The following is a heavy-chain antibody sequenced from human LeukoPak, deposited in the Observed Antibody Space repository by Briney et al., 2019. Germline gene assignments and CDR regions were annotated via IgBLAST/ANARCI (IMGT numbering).Heavy chain of an antibody. D-gene: IGHD1-26*01. J-gene: IGHJ4*02. V-gene: IGHV3-48*02. CDR1: GFTFSSFG. CDR2: LSTSSNTI. Sequence: GGSLRLSCAASGFTFSSFGMNWVRQAPGKGLEWVSYLSTSSNTIYYADSVKGRFTISRDNAKNSLYLQMNSLRDEDTALYYCAKVVGVVGATRPYCFDYWGRGTLVTVSS. CDR3: AKVVGVVGATRPYCFDY.